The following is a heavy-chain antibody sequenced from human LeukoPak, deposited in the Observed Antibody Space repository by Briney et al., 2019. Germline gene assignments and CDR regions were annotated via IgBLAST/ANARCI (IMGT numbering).Heavy chain of an antibody. CDR2: PSYTGTYI. J-gene: IGHJ4*02. CDR3: VRDRGTYRPIDY. D-gene: IGHD1-26*01. Sequence: PVQSLHSASVPSYTGTYIYYADSVKGRFTISRDNAQNSLYLQMNSLRAEDTAIYYCVRDRGTYRPIDYWGQGTLVTVSS. V-gene: IGHV3-21*04.